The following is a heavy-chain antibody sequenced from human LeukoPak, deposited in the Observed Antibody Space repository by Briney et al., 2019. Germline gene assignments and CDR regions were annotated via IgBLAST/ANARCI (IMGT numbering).Heavy chain of an antibody. Sequence: SETLSLTCTVSGGSISSYYWSWIRQPPGKGPEWIGYIYYSGSTNYNPSLKSRVTISVDTSKNQFSLKLSSVTAADTAVYYCASLALYDSSGYYSTDYWGQGTLVTVSS. J-gene: IGHJ4*02. CDR1: GGSISSYY. CDR2: IYYSGST. D-gene: IGHD3-22*01. V-gene: IGHV4-59*08. CDR3: ASLALYDSSGYYSTDY.